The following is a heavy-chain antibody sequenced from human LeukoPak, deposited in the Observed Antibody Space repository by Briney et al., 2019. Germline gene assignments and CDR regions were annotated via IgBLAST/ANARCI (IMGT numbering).Heavy chain of an antibody. D-gene: IGHD3-10*01. CDR1: GFTFSSFA. V-gene: IGHV3-23*01. Sequence: GGSLRLSCSASGFTFSSFAMSWVRQAPGKVLEWVSGISGSGGSTYYADSMKGRFTISRDNSKNTLYLQINSLRAEDTAVYYCAKDFSVGVTMIRGPFDPWGQGTLVTVSS. J-gene: IGHJ5*02. CDR3: AKDFSVGVTMIRGPFDP. CDR2: ISGSGGST.